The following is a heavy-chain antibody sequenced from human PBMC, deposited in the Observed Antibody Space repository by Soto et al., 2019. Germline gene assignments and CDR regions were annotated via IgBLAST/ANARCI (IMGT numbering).Heavy chain of an antibody. D-gene: IGHD4-17*01. J-gene: IGHJ6*02. CDR1: GFTFSSFQ. CDR3: ATTLTYWNAMDV. Sequence: GGSLRLSCAASGFTFSSFQMNWVRQAPGKGLEWVSYISNNGITTYYADSVKGRFTIPRDNGKNSLYLQMNSLRAEDTAVYYCATTLTYWNAMDVWGQGTTVTVSS. V-gene: IGHV3-48*03. CDR2: ISNNGITT.